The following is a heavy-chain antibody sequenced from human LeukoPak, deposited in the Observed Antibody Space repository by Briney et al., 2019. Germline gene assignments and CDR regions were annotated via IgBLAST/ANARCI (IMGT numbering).Heavy chain of an antibody. CDR3: AREEGGYFDY. CDR1: GFTFSSYA. CDR2: IGAGGTFT. Sequence: PGGSLRLSCTASGFTFSSYAMNWVRQAPGKGLEWVSGIGAGGTFTYYADSVKGRFTISRDNSRNTLYLQMNSLRADDTAVYYCAREEGGYFDYWGQGTLVTVSS. V-gene: IGHV3-23*01. D-gene: IGHD3-16*01. J-gene: IGHJ4*02.